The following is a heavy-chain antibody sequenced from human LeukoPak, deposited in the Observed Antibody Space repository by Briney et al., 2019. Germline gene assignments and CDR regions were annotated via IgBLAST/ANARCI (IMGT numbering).Heavy chain of an antibody. CDR3: ARDKIVGASKFDY. CDR2: IKQDESEK. CDR1: GFTFSNYW. Sequence: GGSLRLPCAVSGFTFSNYWMSWVRQAPGKGLEWVAHIKQDESEKYYVDSVKGRFTISRDNAKNSLYLQTNSLRAEDTAIYYCARDKIVGASKFDYWGQGTLVTVSS. J-gene: IGHJ4*02. D-gene: IGHD1-26*01. V-gene: IGHV3-7*01.